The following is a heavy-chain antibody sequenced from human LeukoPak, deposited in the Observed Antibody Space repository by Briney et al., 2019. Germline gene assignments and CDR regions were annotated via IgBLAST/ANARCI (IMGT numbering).Heavy chain of an antibody. CDR1: GYTFTSYS. CDR3: ARDSPGVPD. J-gene: IGHJ4*02. D-gene: IGHD3-10*01. V-gene: IGHV1-46*01. Sequence: ASVKVSCKASGYTFTSYSIHWVRQATGQGLEWMGIINPSSGRTNYAQKFQGRVTMTRDTSTSTVYMELSSLRSGDTAVYYCARDSPGVPDWGQGTLVTVSS. CDR2: INPSSGRT.